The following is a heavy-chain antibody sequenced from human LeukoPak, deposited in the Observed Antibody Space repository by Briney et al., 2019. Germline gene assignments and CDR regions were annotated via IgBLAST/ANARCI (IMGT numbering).Heavy chain of an antibody. CDR2: IYSGGTT. V-gene: IGHV3-53*01. CDR3: ARGQGA. J-gene: IGHJ5*02. CDR1: GFTVSSNY. Sequence: PGGSLRLSCAASGFTVSSNYMSWVRQAPGKGLEWVSVIYSGGTTHLADSVRGRFSISRDTSKNTMYLQMNSLRAEDTAVYYCARGQGAWGQGTLVTVSS.